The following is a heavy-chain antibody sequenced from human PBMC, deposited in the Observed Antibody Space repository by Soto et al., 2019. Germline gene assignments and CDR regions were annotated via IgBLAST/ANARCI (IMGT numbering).Heavy chain of an antibody. CDR1: GYTFTTYF. J-gene: IGHJ4*02. D-gene: IGHD3-10*01. V-gene: IGHV1-2*02. CDR2: INTNRGDT. Sequence: QEHLVQSGAEVKKPGASVKVSCKASGYTFTTYFLHWFRQAPGQGPEWMGWINTNRGDTKYAQNFEGRGTMTRDPALYKCYMEISSLKPNDTYMYSCARGPSHGSFDYWGQGTLVTVSS. CDR3: ARGPSHGSFDY.